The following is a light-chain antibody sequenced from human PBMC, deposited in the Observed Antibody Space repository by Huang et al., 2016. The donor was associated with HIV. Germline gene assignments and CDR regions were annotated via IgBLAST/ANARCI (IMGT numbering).Light chain of an antibody. V-gene: IGKV2-28*01. CDR2: LWS. Sequence: DIVMTQSPLSLPVTPGEPASISCRSSQSLLHSNGYKYLDWYLQKPGQSPQLLIYLWSSRAAGVPDRFSGSVSGTDFTLKISRVEAEDVGVYYCMQGLQTITFGQGTRLEIK. CDR3: MQGLQTIT. J-gene: IGKJ5*01. CDR1: QSLLHSNGYKY.